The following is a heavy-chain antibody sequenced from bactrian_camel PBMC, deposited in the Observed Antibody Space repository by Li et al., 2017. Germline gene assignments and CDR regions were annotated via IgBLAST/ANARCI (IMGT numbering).Heavy chain of an antibody. V-gene: IGHV3S60*01. CDR1: GFTSDDSD. D-gene: IGHD6*01. Sequence: HVQLVESGGGSAQPGETLRLSCTASGFTSDDSDMGWYRQAPGNECDLVSSISRDGKIYYPDSVKGRFTISRDDASNTLYLQMNRLKSEDTAQYYCAARGLYGGNCQEQGTQVTVS. J-gene: IGHJ4*01. CDR2: ISRDGKI.